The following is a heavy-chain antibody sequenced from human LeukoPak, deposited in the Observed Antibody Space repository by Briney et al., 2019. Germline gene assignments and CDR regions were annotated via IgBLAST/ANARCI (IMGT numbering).Heavy chain of an antibody. Sequence: GEPLKISCKRFGSSLTNSRIAWVRQMLGKGLEWMGIIYPGASDTRYSPSFQGQVTISAAKSTSTSYLHWTSLKASDTAMYYGVRQNSSWGYYMDVWGKGTTVTVSS. D-gene: IGHD6-13*01. J-gene: IGHJ6*03. CDR1: GSSLTNSR. V-gene: IGHV5-51*01. CDR2: IYPGASDT. CDR3: VRQNSSWGYYMDV.